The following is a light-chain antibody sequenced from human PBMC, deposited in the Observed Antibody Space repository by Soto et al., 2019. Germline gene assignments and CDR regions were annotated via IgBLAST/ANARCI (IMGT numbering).Light chain of an antibody. CDR3: QSANNSGSNYV. V-gene: IGLV3-25*03. CDR1: ALSKQY. CDR2: KDT. Sequence: SYELPQPPSVSVSPGQTARITCFGDALSKQYVSWYQQRPGQAPVLVIYKDTERPSGIPERFSGSTSGTTVTLTIGGVQAEDEADYFCQSANNSGSNYVFGTGTKVTVL. J-gene: IGLJ1*01.